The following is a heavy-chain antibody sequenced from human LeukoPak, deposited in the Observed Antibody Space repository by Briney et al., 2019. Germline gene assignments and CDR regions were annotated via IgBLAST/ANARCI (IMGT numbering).Heavy chain of an antibody. CDR3: ARDISWELPNYYYYMDV. Sequence: SETLSLTCTVSGGSIISYYWSWIRQPAGEGLEWIGRIYTSGSTNYNPSLKSRVTMSVDTSKNQFSLKLSSVSAADTAVDYCARDISWELPNYYYYMDVWGKGTTVTVSS. CDR2: IYTSGST. J-gene: IGHJ6*03. V-gene: IGHV4-4*07. D-gene: IGHD1-26*01. CDR1: GGSIISYY.